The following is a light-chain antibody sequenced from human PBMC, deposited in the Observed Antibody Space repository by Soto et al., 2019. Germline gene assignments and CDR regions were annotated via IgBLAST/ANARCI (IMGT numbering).Light chain of an antibody. J-gene: IGLJ1*01. CDR2: DVS. Sequence: QSALTQPASVSGSPGQSITISCTGTSSDVGGYNYVSWYQQHPGKAPKLMIYDVSNRPSGVSNRFSGSKSGSTASLTISGHQAADEADYYCSSYTNSATYVFGTGTKLTVL. CDR1: SSDVGGYNY. CDR3: SSYTNSATYV. V-gene: IGLV2-14*01.